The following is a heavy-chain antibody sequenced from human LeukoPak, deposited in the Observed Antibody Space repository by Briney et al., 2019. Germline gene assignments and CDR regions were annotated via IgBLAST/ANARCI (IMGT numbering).Heavy chain of an antibody. CDR3: ARTSNQYYYDSSGRFDY. D-gene: IGHD3-22*01. V-gene: IGHV4-59*08. J-gene: IGHJ4*02. Sequence: SETLSLTCTVSGGSISSYYWSWIRQPPGKGLEWIGYIYYSGSTNYNPSLKSRVTISVDTSKNQFSLKLSSVTAADTAVYYCARTSNQYYYDSSGRFDYWGQGTLVTVSS. CDR1: GGSISSYY. CDR2: IYYSGST.